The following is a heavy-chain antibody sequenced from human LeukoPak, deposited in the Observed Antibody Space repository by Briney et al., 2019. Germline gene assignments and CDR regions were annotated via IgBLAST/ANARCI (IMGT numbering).Heavy chain of an antibody. V-gene: IGHV4-4*02. CDR2: IYHSGST. J-gene: IGHJ4*02. CDR1: GGSISSSNW. CDR3: ARDPAVGTTTTRFDY. Sequence: SGTLSLTCAVSGGSISSSNWWSWVRQPPGKGLEWIGEIYHSGSTNYNPSLKSRVTISVDKSKNQFSLKLSSVTAADTAVYYCARDPAVGTTTTRFDYWGQGTLVTVSS. D-gene: IGHD1-26*01.